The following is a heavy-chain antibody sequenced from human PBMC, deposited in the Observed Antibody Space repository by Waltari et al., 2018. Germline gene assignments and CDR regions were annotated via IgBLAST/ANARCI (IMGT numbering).Heavy chain of an antibody. V-gene: IGHV4-31*01. CDR1: GGSISSGGYY. D-gene: IGHD4-17*01. Sequence: QVQLQESGPGLVKPSQTLSLTCTVSGGSISSGGYYWSWIRQHPGKGLEWIGYIYYSGSTNYNPSLKSLVTISVDTSKNQFSLKLSSVTAADTAVYYCAKELFSYGGNPPERVHGMDVWGQGTTVTVSS. J-gene: IGHJ6*02. CDR2: IYYSGST. CDR3: AKELFSYGGNPPERVHGMDV.